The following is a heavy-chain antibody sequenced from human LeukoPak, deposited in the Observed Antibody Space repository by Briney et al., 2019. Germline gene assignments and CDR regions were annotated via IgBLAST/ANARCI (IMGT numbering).Heavy chain of an antibody. CDR1: GFTFGNYW. V-gene: IGHV3-74*01. J-gene: IGHJ4*02. CDR2: ISDDGSSA. Sequence: GGSLRLSCAASGFTFGNYWMHWVRQAPGKGLLWVSRISDDGSSANYADSVQGRFTISRDNAKNTVYLQMHSLRAEDTAVYFCARYRGGGDYDFWGQGTLVTVSS. CDR3: ARYRGGGDYDF. D-gene: IGHD4-17*01.